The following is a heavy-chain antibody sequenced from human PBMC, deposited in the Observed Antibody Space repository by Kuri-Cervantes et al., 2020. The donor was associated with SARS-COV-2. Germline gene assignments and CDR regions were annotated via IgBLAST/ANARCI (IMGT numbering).Heavy chain of an antibody. Sequence: GGSLRLSCVASGFTFSAYTLNWVRQAPGKGLEWVSSITRSSVYISYADSLKGRFTISRDNAKNSLYLQMNSLRAEDTAVYYCARDSGSQLDYWGQGTLVTVSS. J-gene: IGHJ4*02. D-gene: IGHD1-26*01. CDR2: ITRSSVYI. V-gene: IGHV3-21*01. CDR1: GFTFSAYT. CDR3: ARDSGSQLDY.